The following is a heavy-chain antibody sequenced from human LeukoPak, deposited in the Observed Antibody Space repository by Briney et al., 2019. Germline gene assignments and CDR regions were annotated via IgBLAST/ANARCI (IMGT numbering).Heavy chain of an antibody. Sequence: SETLSLTCTVSGGSISSSSYYWGWIRQPPGKGLEWIGSIYYSGSTYYNPSLKSRVTISVDTSKNQFSLKLSSVTAADTAVYYCARDLTMNPVLRYFDWLPYDAFDIWGQGTMVTVSS. CDR2: IYYSGST. D-gene: IGHD3-9*01. CDR1: GGSISSSSYY. V-gene: IGHV4-39*07. CDR3: ARDLTMNPVLRYFDWLPYDAFDI. J-gene: IGHJ3*02.